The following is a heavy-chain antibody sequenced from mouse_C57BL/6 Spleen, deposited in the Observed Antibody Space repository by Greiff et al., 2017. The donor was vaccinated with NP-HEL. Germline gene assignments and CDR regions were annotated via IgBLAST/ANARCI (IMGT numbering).Heavy chain of an antibody. CDR2: IDPSDSYT. CDR1: GYTFTSYW. V-gene: IGHV1-69*01. J-gene: IGHJ2*01. D-gene: IGHD4-1*01. CDR3: ARGDWDGY. Sequence: QVQLQQSGAELVMPGASVKLSCKASGYTFTSYWMHWVKQRPGQGLEWIGEIDPSDSYTNYNQKFKGKSTLTVDKSSSTAYMQLSSLTSEDSAVYYCARGDWDGYWGQGTTLTVSS.